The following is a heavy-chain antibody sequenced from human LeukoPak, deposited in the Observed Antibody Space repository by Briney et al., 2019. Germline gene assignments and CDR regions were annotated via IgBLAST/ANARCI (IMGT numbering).Heavy chain of an antibody. CDR2: ISGSGGNT. D-gene: IGHD3-22*01. Sequence: GGSLRLSCAASGFTFSSYAMSWVRQAPGKGLEWVSAISGSGGNTYYADSVKSRFTISRDNSKNTLYLQMNSLRAEDTAVCYCAKAPRYYYDSSNYPTWYYFDYWGQGTLVTVSS. CDR1: GFTFSSYA. J-gene: IGHJ4*02. CDR3: AKAPRYYYDSSNYPTWYYFDY. V-gene: IGHV3-23*01.